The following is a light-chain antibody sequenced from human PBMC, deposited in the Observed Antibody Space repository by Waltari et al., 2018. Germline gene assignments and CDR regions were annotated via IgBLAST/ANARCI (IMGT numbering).Light chain of an antibody. V-gene: IGKV4-1*01. CDR3: QQYYGAPYS. Sequence: DIVMTQSPDSLAVSLGERATINSKSTQSVFYISNNKNYLAWYQQKPGQPPKLLFYWASTRESGVPDRFSGSGSGTDFTLTISSLQAEDVAVYYCQQYYGAPYSFGQGTKLQIK. CDR1: QSVFYISNNKNY. J-gene: IGKJ2*03. CDR2: WAS.